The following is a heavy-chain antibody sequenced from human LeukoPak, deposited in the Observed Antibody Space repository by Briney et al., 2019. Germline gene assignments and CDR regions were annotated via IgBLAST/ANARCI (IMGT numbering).Heavy chain of an antibody. CDR3: ARQAGSDEYYDILTGQVDY. CDR1: GGSISSGGYS. CDR2: IYHSGST. Sequence: SQTLSLTCAVSGGSISSGGYSWSWIRQPPGKVLEWIGYIYHSGSTYYDPSLKSRVTISVDRSKNQFSLKLSSVTAADTAVYYCARQAGSDEYYDILTGQVDYWGQGTLVTVSS. J-gene: IGHJ4*02. V-gene: IGHV4-30-2*01. D-gene: IGHD3-9*01.